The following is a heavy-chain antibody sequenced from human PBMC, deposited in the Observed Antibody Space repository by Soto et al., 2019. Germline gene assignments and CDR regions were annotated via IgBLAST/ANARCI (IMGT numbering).Heavy chain of an antibody. CDR3: TTLGPS. CDR2: VKTKSEGETT. Sequence: GGSLRLSCVASGFPLVDAWMNWVRQAAGKGLEWVGHVKTKSEGETTDYAAPVKGRFTIWRDDSTNTLYLQMNSLKSEDTGKYFCTTLGPSWGQGTQVTVSS. V-gene: IGHV3-15*07. J-gene: IGHJ5*02. CDR1: GFPLVDAW.